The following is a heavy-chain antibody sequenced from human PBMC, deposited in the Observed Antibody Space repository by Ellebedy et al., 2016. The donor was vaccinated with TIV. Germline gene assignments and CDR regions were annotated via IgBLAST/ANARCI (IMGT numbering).Heavy chain of an antibody. D-gene: IGHD2-21*02. Sequence: GESLKISCTVSGVTFSSYSMAWVRQAPGRGLQWVSTIGGGDDSTYYADSVKGRFTISRDNSKDTLYLQMNSLRAEDTALYYCATTDVRHWGQGTLVTVSS. J-gene: IGHJ4*02. CDR2: IGGGDDST. CDR3: ATTDVRH. V-gene: IGHV3-23*01. CDR1: GVTFSSYS.